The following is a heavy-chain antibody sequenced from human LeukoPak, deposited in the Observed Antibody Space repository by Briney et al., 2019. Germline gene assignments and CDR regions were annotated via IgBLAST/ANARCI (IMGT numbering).Heavy chain of an antibody. CDR2: IGTAGDT. CDR1: GFTFNNYA. V-gene: IGHV3-13*01. J-gene: IGHJ4*02. D-gene: IGHD5-12*01. Sequence: GGSLRLSCAASGFTFNNYAMNWVRQATGKGLEWVSAIGTAGDTYYPGSVKGRFTISRENAKNSLYLQMNSLRAGDTAVYYCARSGYEYFFDYWGQGTLVTVSS. CDR3: ARSGYEYFFDY.